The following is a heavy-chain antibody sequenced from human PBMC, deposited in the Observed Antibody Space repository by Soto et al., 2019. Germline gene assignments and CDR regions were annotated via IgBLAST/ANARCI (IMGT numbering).Heavy chain of an antibody. Sequence: QVTLKESGPVLVKPTETLTLTCSVSGFSLSNARMGVSWIRQPPGKALEWLAHIFSNDEKSYSTSLKSRLTISKDTSKSQVVLTMTNMDPVDTATYYCARIPDYDARYYYYYMDVWGKGTTVTVSS. D-gene: IGHD4-17*01. CDR3: ARIPDYDARYYYYYMDV. V-gene: IGHV2-26*01. CDR2: IFSNDEK. CDR1: GFSLSNARMG. J-gene: IGHJ6*03.